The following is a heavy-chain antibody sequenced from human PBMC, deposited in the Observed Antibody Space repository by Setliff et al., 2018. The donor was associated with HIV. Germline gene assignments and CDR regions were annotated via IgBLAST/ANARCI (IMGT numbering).Heavy chain of an antibody. CDR1: GFTFSTYS. D-gene: IGHD3-3*01. V-gene: IGHV3-21*01. Sequence: ASVKVSCEASGFTFSTYSMNWVRQAPGKGLEWVSSISSSSRSKYYADSVKGRFTISRDNAKHSLYLQMNSLTAEDTAVYYCARDVSWRVRSYIDYWGQGALVTVSS. CDR2: ISSSSRSK. CDR3: ARDVSWRVRSYIDY. J-gene: IGHJ4*02.